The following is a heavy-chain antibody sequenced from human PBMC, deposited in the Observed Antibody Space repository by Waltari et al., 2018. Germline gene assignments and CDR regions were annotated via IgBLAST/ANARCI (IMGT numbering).Heavy chain of an antibody. V-gene: IGHV1-8*01. Sequence: QVQLAQSGAEVKKPGASVQVSCKDSGYTFISYDINWVRQAAGQGLEWMGWMNPNSGNTGFAQKFQGRVAMTRNTSISTAYMELSILRSEDTAVYFCARGVRIVGTTTGNYYFDYWGQGSLVTASS. CDR2: MNPNSGNT. D-gene: IGHD5-12*01. CDR3: ARGVRIVGTTTGNYYFDY. J-gene: IGHJ4*02. CDR1: GYTFISYD.